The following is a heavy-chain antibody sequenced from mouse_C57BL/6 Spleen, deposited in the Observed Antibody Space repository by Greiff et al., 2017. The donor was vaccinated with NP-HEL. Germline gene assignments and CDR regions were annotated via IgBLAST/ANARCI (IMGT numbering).Heavy chain of an antibody. J-gene: IGHJ2*01. CDR1: GFTFSSYA. V-gene: IGHV5-9-1*02. CDR3: TREGPYDGFDY. CDR2: ISSGGDYI. D-gene: IGHD2-3*01. Sequence: EVKVVESGEGLVKPGGSLKLSCAASGFTFSSYAMSWVRQTPEKRLEWVAYISSGGDYIYYADTVKGRFTISRDNARNTLYLQMSSLKSEDTAMYYCTREGPYDGFDYWGQGTTLTVSS.